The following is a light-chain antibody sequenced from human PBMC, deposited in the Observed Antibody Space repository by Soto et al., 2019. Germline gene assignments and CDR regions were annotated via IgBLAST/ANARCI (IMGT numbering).Light chain of an antibody. CDR3: QQSNIFPLP. V-gene: IGKV1-12*01. Sequence: SHSQSYVSASVGDRVTITCRSSQDISTYLAWYQQKPGKAPRLLIFAASSLQSGVPFRFSGSGSGTDFTLTISSLQPEDFALYYCQQSNIFPLPLGGGTKVDTK. J-gene: IGKJ4*01. CDR2: AAS. CDR1: QDISTY.